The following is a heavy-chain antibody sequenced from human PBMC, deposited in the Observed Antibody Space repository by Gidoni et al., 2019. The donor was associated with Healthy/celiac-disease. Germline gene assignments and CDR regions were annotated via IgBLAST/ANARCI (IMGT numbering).Heavy chain of an antibody. CDR2: ISYDGSDS. D-gene: IGHD6-6*01. CDR3: TKASSGYYGMDV. Sequence: QVRLVESGGGVVQPGRSLRLSCAASRFTFSSYGMHWVRQAPGKGLEWVAVISYDGSDSYYADSVKGRFTISRDNSKNTLYLQMNSLRAEDTAVYYCTKASSGYYGMDVWGQGTTVTVSS. V-gene: IGHV3-30*18. J-gene: IGHJ6*02. CDR1: RFTFSSYG.